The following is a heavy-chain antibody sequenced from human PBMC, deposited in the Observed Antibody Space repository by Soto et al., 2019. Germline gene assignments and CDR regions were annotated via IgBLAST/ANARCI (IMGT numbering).Heavy chain of an antibody. Sequence: QLQLQESGSGLVKPSQTLSLTCGVSGGSVSSDFSSWIWIRQTSGKGLEWIGYIYHSGSSYFNPSLVSRGSISIDTSNNQFSLNLTSVTAADTAVYYCARGQPGLFSFDSWGQGILFTVSS. J-gene: IGHJ4*02. V-gene: IGHV4-30-2*01. CDR3: ARGQPGLFSFDS. CDR2: IYHSGSS. D-gene: IGHD3-9*01. CDR1: GGSVSSDFSS.